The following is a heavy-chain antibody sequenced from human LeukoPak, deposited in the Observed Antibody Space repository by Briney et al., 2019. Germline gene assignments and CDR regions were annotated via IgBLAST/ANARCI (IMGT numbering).Heavy chain of an antibody. D-gene: IGHD3-3*01. CDR2: ISGSGDNT. Sequence: QPGGSLRLSCAASGFTFSSYAMSWVRQAPGKGLEWVSAISGSGDNTYYVDSVKGRFIISRDNSKNTLYLQMNSLRAEDTAVYYCAKDSPTHYDFWSGPSMDVWGQGTTVTVSS. CDR1: GFTFSSYA. V-gene: IGHV3-23*01. CDR3: AKDSPTHYDFWSGPSMDV. J-gene: IGHJ6*02.